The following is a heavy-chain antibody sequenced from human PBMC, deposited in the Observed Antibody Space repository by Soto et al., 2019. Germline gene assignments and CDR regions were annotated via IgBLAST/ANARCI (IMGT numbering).Heavy chain of an antibody. CDR2: IIPVLGTT. CDR3: AAGGRDGYIK. J-gene: IGHJ4*02. D-gene: IGHD6-25*01. V-gene: IGHV1-69*13. CDR1: RDTFNSYA. Sequence: SVKVSCKASRDTFNSYAIAWVRQAPGQGLEWMGGIIPVLGTTKYAQKFQGRVTMTADESTSTAYMELSSLRSEDRAVYYCAAGGRDGYIKWGQGTQVTVSS.